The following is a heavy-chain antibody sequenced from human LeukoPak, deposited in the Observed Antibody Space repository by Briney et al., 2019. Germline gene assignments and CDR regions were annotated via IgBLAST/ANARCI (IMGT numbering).Heavy chain of an antibody. CDR3: ARDYYDYVWGSYRTIDY. CDR2: IIPIFGTA. J-gene: IGHJ4*02. Sequence: ASVKVSCKASGGTFSSYAISWVRQAPGQGLEWMGGIIPIFGTANYAQKFQGRVTITADESTSTAYMELSSLRSEDTAVYYCARDYYDYVWGSYRTIDYWGQGTLVTVSS. D-gene: IGHD3-16*02. V-gene: IGHV1-69*01. CDR1: GGTFSSYA.